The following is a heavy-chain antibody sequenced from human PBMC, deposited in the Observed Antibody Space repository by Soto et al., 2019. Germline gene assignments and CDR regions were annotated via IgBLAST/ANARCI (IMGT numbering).Heavy chain of an antibody. CDR1: GYTFSTYA. D-gene: IGHD3-10*01. V-gene: IGHV1-3*01. J-gene: IGHJ6*02. CDR3: ARMGVHFYYGMDV. CDR2: INVGNDDT. Sequence: QVQLVQSGAEVKEPGASVKVSCKASGYTFSTYAMHWVRQAPGQRLEWMGWINVGNDDTEYSQKFQGRVAIIRDTSASTAYLELSSLRSEDTAVYYCARMGVHFYYGMDVWGQGTTVTVSS.